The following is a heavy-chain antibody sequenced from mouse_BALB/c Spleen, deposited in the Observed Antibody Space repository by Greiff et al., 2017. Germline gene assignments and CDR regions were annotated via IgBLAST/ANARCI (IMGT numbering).Heavy chain of an antibody. V-gene: IGHV5-17*02. CDR1: GFTFSSFG. J-gene: IGHJ2*01. D-gene: IGHD1-1*02. CDR3: ARGSPYYFDY. Sequence: DVKLVESGGGLVQPGGSRKLSCAASGFTFSSFGMHWVRQAPEKGLEWVAYISSGSSTIYYADTVKGRFTISRDNPKNTLFLQMTSLRSEDTAMYYCARGSPYYFDYWGQGTTLTVSS. CDR2: ISSGSSTI.